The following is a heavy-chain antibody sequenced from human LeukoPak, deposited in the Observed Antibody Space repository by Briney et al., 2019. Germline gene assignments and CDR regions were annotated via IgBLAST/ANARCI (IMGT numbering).Heavy chain of an antibody. CDR2: IKQDGSEK. CDR3: AREGLYDFWSGYPEY. Sequence: PEGSLRLSCAASGFTFSSYWMSWVRQAPGKGLEWVANIKQDGSEKYYVDSVKGRFTISRDNAKNSLYLQMNSLRAEDTAVYYCAREGLYDFWSGYPEYWGQGTLVTVSS. J-gene: IGHJ4*02. V-gene: IGHV3-7*01. CDR1: GFTFSSYW. D-gene: IGHD3-3*01.